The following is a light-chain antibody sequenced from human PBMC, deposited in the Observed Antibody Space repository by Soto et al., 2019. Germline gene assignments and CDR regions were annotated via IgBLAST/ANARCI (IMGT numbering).Light chain of an antibody. J-gene: IGLJ2*01. V-gene: IGLV2-14*01. CDR2: EVS. Sequence: QSALTQPASVSGSPGQSITISCTGTSSDVGGYNHVAWYQQYPGKAPKLIIFEVSDRPSGISNRFSGSKSANTASLSISGLQAEDEADYYCSSYKRGATLVFGGGTK. CDR3: SSYKRGATLV. CDR1: SSDVGGYNH.